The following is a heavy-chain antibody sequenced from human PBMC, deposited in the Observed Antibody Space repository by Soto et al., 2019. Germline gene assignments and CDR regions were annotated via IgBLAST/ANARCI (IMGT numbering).Heavy chain of an antibody. Sequence: EGELLESGGDLVQPGGSLRLSCAASGFTFSSYDINWVRQAPGKGLEWVSAIGIYANTYYAGSVKGRFTISRDDSKNTVYLQLNSLRVDDTGVYYCAKESTVGSPGDYFDSWGQGTLVTVSS. CDR1: GFTFSSYD. CDR3: AKESTVGSPGDYFDS. J-gene: IGHJ4*02. D-gene: IGHD1-26*01. V-gene: IGHV3-23*01. CDR2: IGIYANT.